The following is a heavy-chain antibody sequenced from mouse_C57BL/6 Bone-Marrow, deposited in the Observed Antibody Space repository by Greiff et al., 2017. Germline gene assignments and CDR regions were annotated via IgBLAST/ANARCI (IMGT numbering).Heavy chain of an antibody. V-gene: IGHV1-54*01. J-gene: IGHJ3*01. CDR2: IHPGSGGT. D-gene: IGHD2-1*01. CDR3: AREVGNYGAY. CDR1: GYAFTNYL. Sequence: VKLQESGAELVRPGPSVKVSCKASGYAFTNYLIEWVQQRPGQGLEWIGVIHPGSGGTNYNEKFKGKATLTAAKSSSTAYMQLSSLTSEDSAVYFCAREVGNYGAYWGQGTLVTVSA.